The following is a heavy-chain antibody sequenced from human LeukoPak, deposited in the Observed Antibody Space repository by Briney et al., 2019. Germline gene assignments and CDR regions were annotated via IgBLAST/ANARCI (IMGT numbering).Heavy chain of an antibody. CDR1: GFTFSNAW. CDR2: VNRDGSET. J-gene: IGHJ6*02. CDR3: ARNNGMDV. Sequence: GGSLRLSCAASGFTFSNAWMSWVRQVPGRGPEWVANVNRDGSETYYLDSVKGRFTISKDNAKNSLYLQMNSLRAEDTALYHCARNNGMDVWGQGTTVIVSS. V-gene: IGHV3-7*03.